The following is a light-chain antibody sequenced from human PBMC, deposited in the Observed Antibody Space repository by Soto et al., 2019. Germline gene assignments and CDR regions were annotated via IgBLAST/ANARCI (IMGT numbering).Light chain of an antibody. V-gene: IGKV1-39*01. CDR3: QQSDSTPQT. J-gene: IGKJ1*01. CDR2: AAS. CDR1: QSISNY. Sequence: DIQMTQSPSSLSASVGDRVTISCRASQSISNYLNWYQQTPGTAPKLLIYAASSLQSGVPSRVSGRGAGTECTLTISSRQIEDFAAYFCQQSDSTPQTFGQGTKVEIK.